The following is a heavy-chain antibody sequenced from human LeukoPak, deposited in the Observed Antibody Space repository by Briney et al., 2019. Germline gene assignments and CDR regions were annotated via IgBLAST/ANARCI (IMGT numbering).Heavy chain of an antibody. CDR2: IYTSGST. Sequence: PSETLSLTCTVSGGSISSGSYYWSWIRQPAGKGLEWIGRIYTSGSTNYNPSLKSRVTISVDTSKNQFSLKLSSVTAADTAVYYCAREAMVRGVTPLYYYYYYMDVWGKGTTVTISS. CDR3: AREAMVRGVTPLYYYYYYMDV. D-gene: IGHD3-10*01. J-gene: IGHJ6*03. CDR1: GGSISSGSYY. V-gene: IGHV4-61*02.